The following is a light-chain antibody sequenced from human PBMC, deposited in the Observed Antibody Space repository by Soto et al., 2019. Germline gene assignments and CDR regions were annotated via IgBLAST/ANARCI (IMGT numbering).Light chain of an antibody. CDR1: SSNIGAGYD. V-gene: IGLV1-40*01. CDR3: QSYDSSLSSYV. CDR2: GNS. J-gene: IGLJ1*01. Sequence: LTQPPSVSGAPGQRVTISCTGSSSNIGAGYDVHWYQQLPGTAPKLLIYGNSNRPSGVPDRFSGSKSGTSASLAITGLQAEEEADYYCQSYDSSLSSYVFGTGTKVTVL.